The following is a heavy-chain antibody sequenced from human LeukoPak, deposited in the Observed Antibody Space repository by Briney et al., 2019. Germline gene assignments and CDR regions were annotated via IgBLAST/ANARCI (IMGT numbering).Heavy chain of an antibody. CDR1: GYTFISYG. CDR2: INPYNGNT. CDR3: ARVDTAMVNYYYYYYMDV. D-gene: IGHD5-18*01. Sequence: ASVKVSCKASGYTFISYGISWVRQAPGQGLEWMGWINPYNGNTNYAQKLQGRVTMTTDTSTSTAYMELRSLRSDDTAVYYCARVDTAMVNYYYYYYMDVWGKGTTVTVSS. V-gene: IGHV1-18*01. J-gene: IGHJ6*03.